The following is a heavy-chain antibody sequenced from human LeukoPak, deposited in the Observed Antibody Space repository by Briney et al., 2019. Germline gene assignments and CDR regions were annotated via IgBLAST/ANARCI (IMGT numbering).Heavy chain of an antibody. CDR2: ITSDGST. CDR1: GFTFSTFA. J-gene: IGHJ6*03. CDR3: AREYMDV. Sequence: GGSLRLSCAASGFTFSTFAMIWVRQAPGKGLEWVSGITSDGSTYYADSVKGRFTISRDNSKNTLYLQMNSLRAEDRALYYCAREYMDVWGKGTMVTISS. V-gene: IGHV3-23*01.